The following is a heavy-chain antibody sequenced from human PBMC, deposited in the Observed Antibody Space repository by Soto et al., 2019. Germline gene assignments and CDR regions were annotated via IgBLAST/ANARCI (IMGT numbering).Heavy chain of an antibody. CDR3: AKDEGRFLKYYFNYGVDV. CDR2: ISYDGSTK. CDR1: GFTFSSYG. Sequence: DLVESGGGVVQPGRSLRLSCAASGFTFSSYGMHWVRQAPGKGLEWVAVISYDGSTKYYRESVKGRFTTSRDNSKNTLYLQIDSLRVEDTAVYYCAKDEGRFLKYYFNYGVDVWGLGTTVTVSS. D-gene: IGHD3-3*01. J-gene: IGHJ6*02. V-gene: IGHV3-30*18.